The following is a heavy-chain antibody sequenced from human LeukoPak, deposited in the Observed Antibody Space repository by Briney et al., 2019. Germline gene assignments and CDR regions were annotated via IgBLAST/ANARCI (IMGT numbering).Heavy chain of an antibody. Sequence: PSETLSLTCTVSGGSISSSGYYWGWIRQPPGKGLEWIGSIYYSGSTYYNPSLKSRVTISVDTSKNQFSLKLSSVTAADTAVYYCARQGIRRITMIVVVTKDFDYWGQGTLVTVSS. CDR1: GGSISSSGYY. CDR3: ARQGIRRITMIVVVTKDFDY. CDR2: IYYSGST. V-gene: IGHV4-39*01. D-gene: IGHD3-22*01. J-gene: IGHJ4*02.